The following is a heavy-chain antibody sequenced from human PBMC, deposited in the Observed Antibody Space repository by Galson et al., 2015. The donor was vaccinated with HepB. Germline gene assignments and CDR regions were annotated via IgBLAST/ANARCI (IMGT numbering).Heavy chain of an antibody. CDR2: IIPIFGTA. V-gene: IGHV1-69*13. J-gene: IGHJ5*02. CDR1: GGTFSSYA. Sequence: SVKVSCKASGGTFSSYAISWARQAPGQGLEWMGGIIPIFGTANYAQKFQGRVTITADESTSTAYMELSSLRSEDTAVYYCARVGWLRADSWFDPWGQGTLVTVSS. D-gene: IGHD5-12*01. CDR3: ARVGWLRADSWFDP.